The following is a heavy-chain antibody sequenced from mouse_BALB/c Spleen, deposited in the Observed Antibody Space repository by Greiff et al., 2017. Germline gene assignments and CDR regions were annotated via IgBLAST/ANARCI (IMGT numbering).Heavy chain of an antibody. CDR3: ARRLYYYGSSSPHFDY. V-gene: IGHV1-81*01. CDR2: IYPGSGST. J-gene: IGHJ2*01. Sequence: QVQLQQSGPELVKPGASVKMSCKASGYTFTDYVISWVKQRTGQGLEWIGEIYPGSGSTYYNEKFKGKATLTADKSSNTAYMQLSSLTSEDSAVYFCARRLYYYGSSSPHFDYWGQGTTLTVSS. D-gene: IGHD1-1*01. CDR1: GYTFTDYV.